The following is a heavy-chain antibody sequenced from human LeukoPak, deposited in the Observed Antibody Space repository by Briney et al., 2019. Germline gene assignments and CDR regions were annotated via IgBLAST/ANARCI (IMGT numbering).Heavy chain of an antibody. J-gene: IGHJ4*02. Sequence: GGSLRLSCAASGFTFATYAMSWVRQAPGKGLKWVSGITGSGRTTYYADSVKGRFTISRDNSKNTLYLQMNSLRAEDTAIYYCVKXHDXNGGXPYHFDSWGQGTLVTVSS. V-gene: IGHV3-23*01. CDR2: ITGSGRTT. CDR1: GFTFATYA. D-gene: IGHD3-22*01. CDR3: VKXHDXNGGXPYHFDS.